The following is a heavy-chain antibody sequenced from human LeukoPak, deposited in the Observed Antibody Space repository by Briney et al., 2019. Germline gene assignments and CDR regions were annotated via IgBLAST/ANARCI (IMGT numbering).Heavy chain of an antibody. CDR2: INPNSGGT. CDR3: ARVGSNYEAYNWFDP. V-gene: IGHV1-2*02. Sequence: ASVKVSCKASGYTFTGYYIHWVRQAPGQGLEWMGWINPNSGGTNYAQKCQGRVTMTRDTSISTAYMELSRLRSDDTAVYYCARVGSNYEAYNWFDPWGQGTLVTVSS. J-gene: IGHJ5*02. D-gene: IGHD4-11*01. CDR1: GYTFTGYY.